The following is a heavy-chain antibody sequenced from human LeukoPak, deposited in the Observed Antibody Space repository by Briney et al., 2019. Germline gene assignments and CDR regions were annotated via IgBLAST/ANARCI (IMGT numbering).Heavy chain of an antibody. V-gene: IGHV3-48*02. CDR3: ATDSTGGYSPID. D-gene: IGHD3-22*01. Sequence: PGGSLRLSCAASGFTFSGYSMNWVRQAPGKGLEWASYISASGNTIYYADSVKGRFTISRDNAKNSLYLQMSSLRDEDTAVYYCATDSTGGYSPIDWGQGTLVTVSS. J-gene: IGHJ4*02. CDR2: ISASGNTI. CDR1: GFTFSGYS.